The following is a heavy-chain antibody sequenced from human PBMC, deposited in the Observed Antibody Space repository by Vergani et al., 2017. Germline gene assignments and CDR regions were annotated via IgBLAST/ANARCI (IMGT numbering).Heavy chain of an antibody. Sequence: QVQLQESGPGLVKPSQTLSLTCTVSGGSISSGGYYWSWIRQHPGEGLEWIGYIYYSGSTYYNPSLKSRVTISVDTSKNQFSLKLSSVTAADTAVYYCARAYVEYSSTPRAFDIWGQGTMVTVSS. CDR2: IYYSGST. CDR1: GGSISSGGYY. J-gene: IGHJ3*02. D-gene: IGHD6-6*01. CDR3: ARAYVEYSSTPRAFDI. V-gene: IGHV4-31*03.